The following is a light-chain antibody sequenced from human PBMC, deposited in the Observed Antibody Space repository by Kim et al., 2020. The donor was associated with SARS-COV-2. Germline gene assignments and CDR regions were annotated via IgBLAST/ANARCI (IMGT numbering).Light chain of an antibody. J-gene: IGKJ5*01. CDR1: QSVSSY. CDR3: QQRNL. CDR2: DAS. V-gene: IGKV3-11*01. Sequence: EIVLTQSPATLSLSPGERATLSCRASQSVSSYLAWYQQKPGQAPRLLIYDASNRATGIPARFSGSGSGTDFTLTISSLEPEDFAVYYCQQRNLFGQGRRLEIK.